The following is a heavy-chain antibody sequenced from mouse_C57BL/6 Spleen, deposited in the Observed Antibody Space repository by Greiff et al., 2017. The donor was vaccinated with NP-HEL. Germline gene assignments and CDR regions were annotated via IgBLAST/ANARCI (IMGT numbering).Heavy chain of an antibody. D-gene: IGHD3-1*01. CDR2: IHPSDGDT. CDR1: GYTFTSYW. J-gene: IGHJ4*01. Sequence: QVQLQQPGAELVKPGASVKVSCKASGYTFTSYWMHWVKQRPGQGLEWIGRIHPSDGDTNYNQKFKGKATLTVDKSSSTAYMQLSSLTSEDSAVYYCAIGLPRTSMDYWGQGTSVTVSS. V-gene: IGHV1-74*01. CDR3: AIGLPRTSMDY.